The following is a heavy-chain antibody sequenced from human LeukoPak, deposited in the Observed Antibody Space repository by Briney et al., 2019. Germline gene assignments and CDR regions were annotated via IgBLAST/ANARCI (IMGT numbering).Heavy chain of an antibody. CDR2: INHSGST. CDR3: ARGGVSYLDY. CDR1: GGSFSGYY. V-gene: IGHV4-34*01. Sequence: SETLSLTCAVYGGSFSGYYWSWIRQPPGKGLEWIGEINHSGSTNYNPSLKSRVTISVDTSKNQFSLKLSSVTAADTAVYYCARGGVSYLDYWGQGTLVTVSS. J-gene: IGHJ4*02. D-gene: IGHD5/OR15-5a*01.